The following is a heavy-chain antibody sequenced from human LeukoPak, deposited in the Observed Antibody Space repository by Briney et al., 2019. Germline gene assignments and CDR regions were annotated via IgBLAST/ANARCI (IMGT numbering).Heavy chain of an antibody. CDR3: ARAPGYCSSTSCYEPDAFDI. J-gene: IGHJ3*02. CDR1: GGSISSSSYY. Sequence: SETLSLTCTVSGGSISSSSYYWGWIRQPPGKGLEWIGSIYYSGSTYYNPSLKSRVTISVDTSKNQFSLKLSSVTAADTAVYYCARAPGYCSSTSCYEPDAFDIWGQGTMVTVSS. CDR2: IYYSGST. D-gene: IGHD2-2*01. V-gene: IGHV4-39*07.